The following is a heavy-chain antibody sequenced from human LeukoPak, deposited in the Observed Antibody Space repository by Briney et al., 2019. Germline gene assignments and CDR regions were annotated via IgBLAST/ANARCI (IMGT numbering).Heavy chain of an antibody. V-gene: IGHV3-48*03. J-gene: IGHJ4*02. Sequence: GGSLRLSCAASGFTFSSYEMNWVRQAPGKGLEWVSYISSSGSTIYYADSVKGRFTISRDNAKSSLYLQMNSLSAEDTAVYYCARDYTGSRSYWGQGTLVTVSS. CDR2: ISSSGSTI. CDR1: GFTFSSYE. CDR3: ARDYTGSRSY. D-gene: IGHD2-15*01.